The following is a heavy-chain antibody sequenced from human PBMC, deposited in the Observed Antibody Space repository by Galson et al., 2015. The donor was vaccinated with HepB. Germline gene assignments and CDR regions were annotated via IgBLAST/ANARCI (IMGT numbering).Heavy chain of an antibody. CDR2: ISYDGSNK. CDR3: AKDPHGAGFGVVISTDY. CDR1: GFTFNNYG. V-gene: IGHV3-30*18. Sequence: SLRLSCAVSGFTFNNYGMHWVRQAPGKGLEWVAVISYDGSNKNYADSMKGRFTISRDNSKNTLFLQVDSLRPDDTAVYYCAKDPHGAGFGVVISTDYWGQGTLVTVSS. D-gene: IGHD3-3*01. J-gene: IGHJ4*02.